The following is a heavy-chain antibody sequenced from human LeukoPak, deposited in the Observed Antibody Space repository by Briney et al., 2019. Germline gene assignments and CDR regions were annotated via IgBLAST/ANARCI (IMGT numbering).Heavy chain of an antibody. J-gene: IGHJ5*02. CDR2: IYYSGST. CDR3: ARDPGYSYGLNWFDP. CDR1: GGSISSSSYY. D-gene: IGHD5-18*01. Sequence: SETLSLTCTVSGGSISSSSYYWGWIRQPPGKGLEWIGSIYYSGSTYYNPSLKSRVTISVDTSKNQFSLKLSSVTAADTAVYYCARDPGYSYGLNWFDPWGQGTLVTVSS. V-gene: IGHV4-39*07.